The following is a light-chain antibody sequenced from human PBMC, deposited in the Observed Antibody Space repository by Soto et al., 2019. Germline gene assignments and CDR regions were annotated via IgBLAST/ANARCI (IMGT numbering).Light chain of an antibody. CDR1: QCITNW. CDR2: AAS. V-gene: IGKV1-12*01. Sequence: ATQCITNWVAFYQQKPGKAPKLLIYAASSLQSGVPSRFSGSGSGTDFTLTIIGLQLEAFASYYCQQANSFPLTFGGGTKVDI. CDR3: QQANSFPLT. J-gene: IGKJ4*01.